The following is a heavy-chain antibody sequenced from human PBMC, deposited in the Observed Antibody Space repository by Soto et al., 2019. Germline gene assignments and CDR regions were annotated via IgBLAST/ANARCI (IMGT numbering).Heavy chain of an antibody. Sequence: ASVKVSCKTSGYTFTNFGLSWVRQAPGQGLEWMGWISAYNGNTNYAQNFQGRVTMTTDTSTSTAYMELRSLRSDDTAVYYCARAGYCSGGSCYYYYYYGMDVWGQGTTVTVSS. CDR2: ISAYNGNT. D-gene: IGHD2-15*01. CDR3: ARAGYCSGGSCYYYYYYGMDV. J-gene: IGHJ6*02. V-gene: IGHV1-18*01. CDR1: GYTFTNFG.